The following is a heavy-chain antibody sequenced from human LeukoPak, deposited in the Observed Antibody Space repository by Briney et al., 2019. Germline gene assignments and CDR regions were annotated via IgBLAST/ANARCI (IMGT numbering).Heavy chain of an antibody. V-gene: IGHV1-2*02. CDR2: INPNSGGT. J-gene: IGHJ4*02. D-gene: IGHD3-10*01. CDR3: ARSLLWFGEEGFDY. CDR1: GYTFTGYY. Sequence: GASVKVSCKASGYTFTGYYMHWVRQAPGQGLEWMGWINPNSGGTNYAQKFQGRVTMTRDTSISTAYMELSRLRSDDTAVYYCARSLLWFGEEGFDYWGQGTLVTVSS.